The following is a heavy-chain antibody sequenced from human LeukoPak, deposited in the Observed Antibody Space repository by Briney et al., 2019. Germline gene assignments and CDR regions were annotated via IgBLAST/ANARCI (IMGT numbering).Heavy chain of an antibody. D-gene: IGHD2-15*01. J-gene: IGHJ4*02. V-gene: IGHV1-46*03. Sequence: GASVKVSCKASGYTFTSYYMHWVRQAPGQGLEGMGIINPSGGSTSYAQKFQGRVTMTRDTSTSTVYMELSSLRSEDTAVYYCARFGHCSGGSCYYFELDYWGQGTLVTVSS. CDR1: GYTFTSYY. CDR2: INPSGGST. CDR3: ARFGHCSGGSCYYFELDY.